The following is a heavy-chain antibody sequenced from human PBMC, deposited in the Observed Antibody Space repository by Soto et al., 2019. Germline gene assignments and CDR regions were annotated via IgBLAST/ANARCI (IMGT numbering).Heavy chain of an antibody. CDR1: GGTFSSYA. D-gene: IGHD2-2*01. Sequence: QVQLGQSGAEVKKPGSSVKVSCKASGGTFSSYASSWVRQAPGQGLEWMGGIIPISDTTNCAQKFQGRVTITADESTSTAYMELSSLRSEDTAVYYCARSQGSSTSLEIYYYYYYGMDVWGQGTTVTVSS. CDR3: ARSQGSSTSLEIYYYYYYGMDV. J-gene: IGHJ6*02. V-gene: IGHV1-69*01. CDR2: IIPISDTT.